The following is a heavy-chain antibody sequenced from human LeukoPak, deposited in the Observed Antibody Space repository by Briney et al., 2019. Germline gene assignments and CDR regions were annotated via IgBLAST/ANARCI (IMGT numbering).Heavy chain of an antibody. CDR2: IIPILGIA. D-gene: IGHD6-13*01. CDR3: ARVGSSSHYGMDV. J-gene: IGHJ6*02. CDR1: GGTFSSYA. Sequence: SVKVSCKASGGTFSSYAISWVRQAPGQGLEWMGRIIPILGIANYAQKFQGRVTITADKSTSTAYMELSSLRSEDTAVYYCARVGSSSHYGMDVWGQGTTVTVSS. V-gene: IGHV1-69*04.